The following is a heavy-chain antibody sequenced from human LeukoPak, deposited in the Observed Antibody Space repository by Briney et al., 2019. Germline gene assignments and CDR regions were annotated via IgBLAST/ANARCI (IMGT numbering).Heavy chain of an antibody. Sequence: GASLQISCAASGFTFSSYWMSWVRQAPGKGLEWVANIKQDGSEKYYVDSVKGRFTISRDNAKNSLYLQMNSLRAEDTAVYYCASVYYGYYFDYWGQGTLVTVSS. CDR2: IKQDGSEK. CDR1: GFTFSSYW. D-gene: IGHD3-10*01. CDR3: ASVYYGYYFDY. V-gene: IGHV3-7*01. J-gene: IGHJ4*02.